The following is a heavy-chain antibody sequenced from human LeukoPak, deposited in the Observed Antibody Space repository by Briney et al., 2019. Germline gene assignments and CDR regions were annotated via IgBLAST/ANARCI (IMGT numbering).Heavy chain of an antibody. Sequence: SVKVSCKASGGTFSSYAISWVRQAPGQGLEWMGRIIPILGIANYAQKFQGRVTITADKSTSTAYMELSSLRSEDTAVYYCARDEDYDFWSGYPDYWGQGTLVTVSS. CDR2: IIPILGIA. CDR3: ARDEDYDFWSGYPDY. D-gene: IGHD3-3*01. J-gene: IGHJ4*02. CDR1: GGTFSSYA. V-gene: IGHV1-69*04.